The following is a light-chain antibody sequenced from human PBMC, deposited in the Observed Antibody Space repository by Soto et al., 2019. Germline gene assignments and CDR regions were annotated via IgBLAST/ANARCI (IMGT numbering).Light chain of an antibody. J-gene: IGKJ1*01. Sequence: EILMTQSPANLSVTPGEGATLSCRASQSVSSKLAWYQQKPGQAPRLLIYGASTRATGIPARFSGSGSGTEFTLTISSLQSEDFAVYYCQQYNNWPVAFGQGTRVDIK. V-gene: IGKV3-15*01. CDR2: GAS. CDR3: QQYNNWPVA. CDR1: QSVSSK.